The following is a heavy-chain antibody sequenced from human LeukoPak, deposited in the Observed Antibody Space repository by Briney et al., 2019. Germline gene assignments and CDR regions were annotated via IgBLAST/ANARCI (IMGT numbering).Heavy chain of an antibody. Sequence: ASVKVCCKASGYTFTGYYIHWVRQTPGQGLEWMGWINPNNGGTNYAQKFQGRVTMTRDTSISTAYMELSRLTSDDTAVYYCARDPATTYYYDPWGQGTLVTVSS. CDR2: INPNNGGT. CDR1: GYTFTGYY. D-gene: IGHD3-22*01. V-gene: IGHV1-2*02. J-gene: IGHJ4*02. CDR3: ARDPATTYYYDP.